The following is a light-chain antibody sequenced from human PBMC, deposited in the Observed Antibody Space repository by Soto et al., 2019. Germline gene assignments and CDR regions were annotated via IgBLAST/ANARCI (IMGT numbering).Light chain of an antibody. CDR1: QSVNNNS. CDR2: RAS. CDR3: QHYVDTPLT. J-gene: IGKJ4*01. Sequence: EIVLTQSPGTLSLSPGERATLSCRASQSVNNNSLAWYQQIPGQAPRLLIYRASSRATGIPDRFSGSGSGTDFTLTISRLEPEEFAVYYCQHYVDTPLTFGGGTKVEIK. V-gene: IGKV3-20*01.